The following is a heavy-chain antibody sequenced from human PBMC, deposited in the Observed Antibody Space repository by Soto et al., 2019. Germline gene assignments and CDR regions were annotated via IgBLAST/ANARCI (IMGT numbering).Heavy chain of an antibody. Sequence: GGSLRLSCAASGFTFSSYSMNWVRQAPGKGLEWVSSISSSSSYIYYADSVRGRFTISRDNAKNSLYLQMNSLRAEDTAVYYCAGGLDYYYGMDVWGQGTTVTVSS. V-gene: IGHV3-21*01. CDR3: AGGLDYYYGMDV. CDR2: ISSSSSYI. J-gene: IGHJ6*02. CDR1: GFTFSSYS.